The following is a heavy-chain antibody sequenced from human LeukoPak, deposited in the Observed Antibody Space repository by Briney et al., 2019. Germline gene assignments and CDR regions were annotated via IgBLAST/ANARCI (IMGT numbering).Heavy chain of an antibody. D-gene: IGHD6-19*01. CDR3: ARDTLTWRSGWYDY. CDR1: GFTFSSYS. Sequence: GGSLRLSCAASGFTFSSYSMNWVRQAPGKGLEWVSSISSSSSYIYYADSVKGRFTISRDNAENSLYLQMNSLRAEETAVYYCARDTLTWRSGWYDYWGQGTLVTVSS. J-gene: IGHJ4*02. CDR2: ISSSSSYI. V-gene: IGHV3-21*01.